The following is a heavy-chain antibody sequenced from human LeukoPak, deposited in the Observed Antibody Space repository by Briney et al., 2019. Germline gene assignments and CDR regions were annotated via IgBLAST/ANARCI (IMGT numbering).Heavy chain of an antibody. CDR2: IYYSGST. CDR3: ARSASGYFDY. J-gene: IGHJ4*02. V-gene: IGHV4-31*03. CDR1: GGSISNGGYY. Sequence: SQTLSLTCTVSGGSISNGGYYWSWIRQHPGKGLEWIGYIYYSGSTYYNPSLKSRVTISVDTSKNQFSLKLTSVTAADTAVYYCARSASGYFDYWGQGTLVTVSS.